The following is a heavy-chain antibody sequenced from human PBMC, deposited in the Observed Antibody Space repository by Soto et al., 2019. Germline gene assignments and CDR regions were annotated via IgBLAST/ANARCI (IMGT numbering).Heavy chain of an antibody. CDR3: ARLTYYDFWSGYYTGGWFDP. CDR2: IYPGDSDT. D-gene: IGHD3-3*01. J-gene: IGHJ5*02. V-gene: IGHV5-51*01. Sequence: GESLKISCKGSGYSFTSYWIGWVRQMPGKGLEWMGIIYPGDSDTRYSPSSQGQVTISADKSISTAYLQWSSLKASDTAMYYCARLTYYDFWSGYYTGGWFDPWGQGTLVTVSS. CDR1: GYSFTSYW.